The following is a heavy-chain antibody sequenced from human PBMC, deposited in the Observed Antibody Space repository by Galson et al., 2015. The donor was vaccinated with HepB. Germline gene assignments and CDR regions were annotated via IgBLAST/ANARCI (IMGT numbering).Heavy chain of an antibody. V-gene: IGHV1-46*01. Sequence: SVKVSCKASGYTFTSYYMHWVRQAPGQGLEWMGIINPSGGSTSYAQKFQGRVTMTRDTSTSTVYMELSSLRSEDTAVYYCARDQVGELTHFQHWGQGTLVTVSS. CDR1: GYTFTSYY. CDR2: INPSGGST. D-gene: IGHD3-16*01. CDR3: ARDQVGELTHFQH. J-gene: IGHJ1*01.